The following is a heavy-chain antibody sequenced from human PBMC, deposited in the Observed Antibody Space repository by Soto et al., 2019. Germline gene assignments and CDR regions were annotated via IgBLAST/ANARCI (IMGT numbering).Heavy chain of an antibody. J-gene: IGHJ6*02. CDR2: LYYTGST. Sequence: PSETLSLTCNVSGGSISDFYWSWIRQSPGKRLEWIGYLYYTGSTNYNPALKSRVTISLDTSKTQFSLKLGSVTAADTAVYYCARGGGYDFRSSQAPPIDVWGQGTTVT. V-gene: IGHV4-59*01. CDR1: GGSISDFY. CDR3: ARGGGYDFRSSQAPPIDV. D-gene: IGHD3-3*01.